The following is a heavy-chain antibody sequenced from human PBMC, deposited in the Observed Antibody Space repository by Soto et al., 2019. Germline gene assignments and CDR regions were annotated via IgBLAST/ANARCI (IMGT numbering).Heavy chain of an antibody. CDR2: INPDDYDT. CDR1: GYIFSTYW. D-gene: IGHD3-22*01. CDR3: ARPDSTGYSSF. J-gene: IGHJ4*02. V-gene: IGHV5-51*01. Sequence: GESLKISCNASGYIFSTYWIAWVRQMPGKSLEWMAIINPDDYDTRYSPSFQGQVTISADRSIKTAYLHWSSLKASDTAMYYCARPDSTGYSSFWGQGTLVTVSS.